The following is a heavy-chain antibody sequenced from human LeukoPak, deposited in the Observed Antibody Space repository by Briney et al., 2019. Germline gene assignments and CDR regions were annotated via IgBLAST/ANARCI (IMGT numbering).Heavy chain of an antibody. CDR3: AKFFSATTRSRWYFDL. V-gene: IGHV3-23*01. Sequence: PGGSLRLSCVASGFTFGSYVMNWVRQAPGKGLEWVSTISDGGGSTYYADSVKGRFIISRDNSKNTLHLQMNSLRAEDTAVYYCAKFFSATTRSRWYFDLWGRGTLVTVSS. J-gene: IGHJ2*01. CDR2: ISDGGGST. D-gene: IGHD4-17*01. CDR1: GFTFGSYV.